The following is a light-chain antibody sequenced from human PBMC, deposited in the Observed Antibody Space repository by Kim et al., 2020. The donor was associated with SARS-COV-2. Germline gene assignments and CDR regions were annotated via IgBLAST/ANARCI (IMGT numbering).Light chain of an antibody. Sequence: STLPASEGDRVTITGRATQYVTRGLAWYQQKPGRAPKLLIYDAATLDRGVPSRFRGSGSGTEFTLTINSLQPDDFASYYCQHRQTFGQGTKVDIK. J-gene: IGKJ1*01. CDR3: QHRQT. CDR2: DAA. CDR1: QYVTRG. V-gene: IGKV1-5*01.